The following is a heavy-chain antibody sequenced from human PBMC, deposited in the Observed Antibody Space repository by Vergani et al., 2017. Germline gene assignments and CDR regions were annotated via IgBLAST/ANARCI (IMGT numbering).Heavy chain of an antibody. J-gene: IGHJ4*02. Sequence: QVQLQQWGAGLLKPSETLSLTCAVYGGSFSGYYWSWIRQPPGKGLEWIGEINHSGSTNYNPSLKSRVTISVDTSKNQFSLKLSSVTAADTAVYYCAKGLIQLITIFGVAPPPGFDYWGQGTLVTVSS. D-gene: IGHD3-3*01. CDR1: GGSFSGYY. CDR2: INHSGST. V-gene: IGHV4-34*01. CDR3: AKGLIQLITIFGVAPPPGFDY.